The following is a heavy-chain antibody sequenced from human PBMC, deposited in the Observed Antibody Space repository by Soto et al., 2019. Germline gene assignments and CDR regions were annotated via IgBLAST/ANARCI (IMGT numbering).Heavy chain of an antibody. V-gene: IGHV4-39*01. CDR3: ARQEGCYSSTSCDPAFDY. D-gene: IGHD2-2*01. CDR1: GGSISSSSYY. J-gene: IGHJ4*02. Sequence: QLQLQESGPGLVKPSETLSLTCTVSGGSISSSSYYWGWIRQPPGQGLECIGSIYYSGSTYYNPSLTSRVTIAVDTSKNQFPLKMSSLTAADPAVYYCARQEGCYSSTSCDPAFDYWGQGTLVTVAS. CDR2: IYYSGST.